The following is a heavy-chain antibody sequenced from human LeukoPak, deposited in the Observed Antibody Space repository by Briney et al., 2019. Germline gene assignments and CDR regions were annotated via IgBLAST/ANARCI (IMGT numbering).Heavy chain of an antibody. V-gene: IGHV1-18*01. Sequence: ASVKVSCKASGYTFTSYGISWVRQAPGQGLEWMGWISAYNGNTNYAQKLQGRVTMTTDTTTSTANMELRSLRSDDTAVYYCARERQVGGTPFDYWGQGSLVTVSS. CDR1: GYTFTSYG. D-gene: IGHD1-26*01. J-gene: IGHJ4*02. CDR3: ARERQVGGTPFDY. CDR2: ISAYNGNT.